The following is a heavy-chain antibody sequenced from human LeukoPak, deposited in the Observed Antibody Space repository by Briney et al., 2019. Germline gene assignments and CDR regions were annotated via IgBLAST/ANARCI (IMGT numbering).Heavy chain of an antibody. CDR1: GGSISSYY. J-gene: IGHJ4*02. Sequence: SETLSLTCTVSGGSISSYYWTWIRQPPGKGLEWIGYIHSTGSTNYNPSLKSRVTISLDTSKSQLSLKLNSVAASDTAVYFCARDPNYFVQWGQGILVTVSS. CDR3: ARDPNYFVQ. CDR2: IHSTGST. V-gene: IGHV4-59*01.